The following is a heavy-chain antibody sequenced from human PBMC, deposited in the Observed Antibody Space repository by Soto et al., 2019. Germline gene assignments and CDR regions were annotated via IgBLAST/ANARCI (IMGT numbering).Heavy chain of an antibody. CDR2: IYWDDDK. CDR1: GFSLSTSGVG. CDR3: AHSSYEWDIVAIYFDY. J-gene: IGHJ4*02. V-gene: IGHV2-5*02. D-gene: IGHD5-12*01. Sequence: SGPTLVKPTQTLTLTCTFSGFSLSTSGVGVGWIRQPPGKALEWLALIYWDDDKRYSPSLKSRLTITKDTSKNQVVLTMTNMDPVDTATYYCAHSSYEWDIVAIYFDYWGQGTLVTVSS.